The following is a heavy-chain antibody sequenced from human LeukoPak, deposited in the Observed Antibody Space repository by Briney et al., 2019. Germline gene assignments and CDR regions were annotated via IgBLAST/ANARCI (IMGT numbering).Heavy chain of an antibody. CDR2: INTNTGNP. CDR3: ARVWYSSSSLAFDY. CDR1: GYTFSSYT. J-gene: IGHJ4*02. D-gene: IGHD6-6*01. V-gene: IGHV7-4-1*02. Sequence: ASVKVSCKASGYTFSSYTMSWVRQAPGQGLEWMGWINTNTGNPTYAQGFTGRFVFSLDTSVSTAYLQISSLKAEDTAVYYCARVWYSSSSLAFDYWGQGTLVTVSS.